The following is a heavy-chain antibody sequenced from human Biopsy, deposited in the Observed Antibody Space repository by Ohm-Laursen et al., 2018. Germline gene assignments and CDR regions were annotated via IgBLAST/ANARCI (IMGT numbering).Heavy chain of an antibody. CDR2: IIAVSGLV. V-gene: IGHV1-69*17. Sequence: SSVKVSCKSSGGTFSNYAISWVRQAPGEGLEWMGGIIAVSGLVNYTPKFQGRVSITADKSTTTAYMELSNLKSEDTAVYYCATPFQYYDSWGGYPPFDHWGQGTLVTVSS. J-gene: IGHJ4*02. CDR1: GGTFSNYA. CDR3: ATPFQYYDSWGGYPPFDH. D-gene: IGHD3-3*01.